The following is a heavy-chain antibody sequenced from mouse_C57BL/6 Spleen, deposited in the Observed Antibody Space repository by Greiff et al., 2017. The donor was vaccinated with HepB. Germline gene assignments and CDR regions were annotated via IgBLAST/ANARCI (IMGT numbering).Heavy chain of an antibody. CDR1: GYAFSSYW. V-gene: IGHV1-80*01. Sequence: VQLQQSGAELVKPGASVKISCKASGYAFSSYWMNWVKQRPGKGLEWIGQIYPGDGDTNYNGKFKGKATLTADKSSNTAYMQRRSLTSEDSAVYFCARSGGYPFAYWGQGTLVTVSA. CDR3: ARSGGYPFAY. CDR2: IYPGDGDT. D-gene: IGHD2-2*01. J-gene: IGHJ3*01.